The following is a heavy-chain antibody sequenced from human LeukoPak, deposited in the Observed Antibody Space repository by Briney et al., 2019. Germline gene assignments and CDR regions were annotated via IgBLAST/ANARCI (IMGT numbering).Heavy chain of an antibody. V-gene: IGHV4-59*12. J-gene: IGHJ4*02. CDR3: ATVVPPFDY. D-gene: IGHD2-15*01. Sequence: SETLSLTCTVSGGSISSYYWSWIRQPPGKGLEWIGYIYYSGSTNYNPSLKSRVAISVDTSKNQFSLKLSSVTAADTAVYYCATVVPPFDYWGQGTLVTVSS. CDR1: GGSISSYY. CDR2: IYYSGST.